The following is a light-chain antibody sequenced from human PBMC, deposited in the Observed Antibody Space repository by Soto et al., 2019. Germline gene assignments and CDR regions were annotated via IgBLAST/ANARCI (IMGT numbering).Light chain of an antibody. CDR2: DTS. V-gene: IGKV3-11*01. CDR3: KQRRHWPPT. Sequence: ETVLTQSPATLSLSPGERATLSCRASQTVGSYLRWYQQKPGQAPRLLIYDTSNRTAAVPARFSGSGSGTDFTLTVSSLEPEDFAVYYCKQRRHWPPTFGQGTKLEIK. CDR1: QTVGSY. J-gene: IGKJ2*01.